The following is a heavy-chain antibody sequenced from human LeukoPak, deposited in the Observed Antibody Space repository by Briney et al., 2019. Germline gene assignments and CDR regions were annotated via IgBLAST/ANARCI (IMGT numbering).Heavy chain of an antibody. CDR3: AKDLSPYHGRLFDY. J-gene: IGHJ4*02. CDR2: ISYDGSNK. Sequence: GRSLRLSCAASGFTFSSYGMHWVRQAPGKGLEWVAVISYDGSNKYYADSVKGRFTISRDNSKNTLYLQMNSLRAEDTAVYYCAKDLSPYHGRLFDYWGQGTLVTVSS. CDR1: GFTFSSYG. D-gene: IGHD2-2*01. V-gene: IGHV3-30*18.